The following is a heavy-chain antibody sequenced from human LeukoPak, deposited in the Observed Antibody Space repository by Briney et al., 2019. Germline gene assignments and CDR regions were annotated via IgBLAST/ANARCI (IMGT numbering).Heavy chain of an antibody. CDR3: AKLDCSSTSCYRDAFDI. Sequence: PGGSLRLSCAASGFTFSSYAMSWVRQAPGKGLEWVSAISGSGGSTYYADSVKGRFTISRDNSKNTLYLQMNSLRAEVTAVYYCAKLDCSSTSCYRDAFDIWGQGTMVTVSS. D-gene: IGHD2-2*01. CDR2: ISGSGGST. V-gene: IGHV3-23*01. CDR1: GFTFSSYA. J-gene: IGHJ3*02.